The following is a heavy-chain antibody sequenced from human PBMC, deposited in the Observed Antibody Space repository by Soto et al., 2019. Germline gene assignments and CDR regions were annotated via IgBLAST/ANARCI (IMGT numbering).Heavy chain of an antibody. Sequence: QVQLQESGSGLVRPSQTLSLTCTVSGGSISGGYSWGWIRQPPGKGLEWIGYIYHTGSSHYSPSLKKRVTMSVDKSKNHFSLRLTSVTAADTAVYFCANEGAYSAFDIWGQGTMVIVSS. D-gene: IGHD2-21*01. CDR2: IYHTGSS. CDR3: ANEGAYSAFDI. V-gene: IGHV4-30-2*01. CDR1: GGSISGGYS. J-gene: IGHJ3*02.